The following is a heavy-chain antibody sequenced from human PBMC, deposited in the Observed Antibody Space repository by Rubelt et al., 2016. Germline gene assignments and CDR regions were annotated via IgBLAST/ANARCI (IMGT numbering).Heavy chain of an antibody. CDR3: AREAAYRYGDYVDY. Sequence: VHLVESGGGVVQSGGSLRLSCAASGFTFSSYRMNWVRQAPGKGMEWVSFISSGGTYIYYTDSVKGRFTISRDNAKNALYLQMNSRRAEDTAVYYCAREAAYRYGDYVDYWGQGTLVTVSS. CDR1: GFTFSSYR. V-gene: IGHV3-21*01. D-gene: IGHD4/OR15-4a*01. J-gene: IGHJ4*02. CDR2: ISSGGTYI.